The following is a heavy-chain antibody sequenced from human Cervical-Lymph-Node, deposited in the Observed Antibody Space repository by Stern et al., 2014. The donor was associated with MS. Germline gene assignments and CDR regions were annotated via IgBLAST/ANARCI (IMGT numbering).Heavy chain of an antibody. D-gene: IGHD2-15*01. J-gene: IGHJ3*02. Sequence: VQLVESGAEVKKPGASVKVSCKASGYTFTSYGISWVRQAPGQGLEWMGLSSAYNGNTHDAQKRQGRVTMTTATSTSTAYMELRSLRSDDTAVYYCARGLLGSENACDIWGQGTMVTVSS. CDR3: ARGLLGSENACDI. CDR2: SSAYNGNT. CDR1: GYTFTSYG. V-gene: IGHV1-18*01.